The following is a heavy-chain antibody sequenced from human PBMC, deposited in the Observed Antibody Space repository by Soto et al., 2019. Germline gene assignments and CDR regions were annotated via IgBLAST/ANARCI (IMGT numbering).Heavy chain of an antibody. Sequence: ASVKVSCKASGYTFTGYYMHWVRQAPGQGLEWMGWINPNSGGTNYAQKFQGRVTMTRDTSISTAYMELSRLRSDDTAVYYCARARGEHYYDSSGHQWYFDYWGQGTLVTVSS. D-gene: IGHD3-22*01. CDR2: INPNSGGT. V-gene: IGHV1-2*02. CDR3: ARARGEHYYDSSGHQWYFDY. CDR1: GYTFTGYY. J-gene: IGHJ4*02.